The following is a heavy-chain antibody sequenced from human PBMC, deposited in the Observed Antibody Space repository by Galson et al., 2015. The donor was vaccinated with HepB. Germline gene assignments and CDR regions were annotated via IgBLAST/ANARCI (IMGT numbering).Heavy chain of an antibody. CDR2: ISSSSSYI. CDR3: ARDGAAWAGWYVVY. J-gene: IGHJ4*02. Sequence: SLRLSCAASGFTFSSYSMNWVRQAPGKGLEWVSSISSSSSYIYYADSVKGRFTISRDNAKNSLYLQMNSLRAKDTAVYYCARDGAAWAGWYVVYWGRGTLVTVSS. D-gene: IGHD6-19*01. CDR1: GFTFSSYS. V-gene: IGHV3-21*01.